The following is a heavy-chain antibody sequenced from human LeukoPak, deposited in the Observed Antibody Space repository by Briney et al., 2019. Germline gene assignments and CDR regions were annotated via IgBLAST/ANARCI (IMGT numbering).Heavy chain of an antibody. CDR2: TYDSGTT. V-gene: IGHV4-30-4*01. D-gene: IGHD2-2*01. CDR1: GGSISSGDYY. CDR3: ARVVRTYWYFDL. J-gene: IGHJ2*01. Sequence: KSSETLSLTCTVSGGSISSGDYYWSWIRQPPGKGLEWIGYTYDSGTTYYTPSLKSRVTISLDTSKNQFSLKLSSVTAADTAVYYCARVVRTYWYFDLWGRGTLVTVSS.